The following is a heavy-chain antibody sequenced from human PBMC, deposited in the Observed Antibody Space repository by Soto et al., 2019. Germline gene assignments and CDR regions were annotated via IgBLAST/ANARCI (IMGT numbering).Heavy chain of an antibody. CDR3: TRDASRDSSARGWFDP. CDR1: GFTVRSFT. J-gene: IGHJ5*02. D-gene: IGHD6-13*01. V-gene: IGHV3-21*01. Sequence: PGGSLTLSCAASGFTVRSFTMNWFLQAPGKGLEWVSTISSNSAYIYYTDALRGRFTISRDNAKNSLHLQMNSLRAEDTAVYYRTRDASRDSSARGWFDPWGPGTLVTVSS. CDR2: ISSNSAYI.